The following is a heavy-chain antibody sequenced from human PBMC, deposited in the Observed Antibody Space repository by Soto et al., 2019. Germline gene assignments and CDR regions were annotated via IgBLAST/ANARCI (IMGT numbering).Heavy chain of an antibody. CDR1: GYTFISYG. V-gene: IGHV1-18*01. J-gene: IGHJ5*02. CDR2: ISAYNGNT. Sequence: ASVKVSCKASGYTFISYGISWVRQAPGQGLEWMGWISAYNGNTNYAQKLQGRVTMTTDTSTSTAYMELRSLRSDDTAVYYCARDWAYGQKLGDSNWFDTWGQGTLVTVSS. D-gene: IGHD4-17*01. CDR3: ARDWAYGQKLGDSNWFDT.